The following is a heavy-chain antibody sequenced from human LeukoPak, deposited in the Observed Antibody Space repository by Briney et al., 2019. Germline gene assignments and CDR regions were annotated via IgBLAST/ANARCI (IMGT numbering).Heavy chain of an antibody. J-gene: IGHJ4*02. Sequence: GGSLRLSCAASGFTVSSNYMSWVRQAPGKGLEWVSVIYSGGSTYYADSVKGRFTISRDNSKNTLYLQMNSLRAEDTAVYYCASGGSPVFEYYFDYWGQGTLVTISS. V-gene: IGHV3-53*01. D-gene: IGHD3-10*02. CDR1: GFTVSSNY. CDR2: IYSGGST. CDR3: ASGGSPVFEYYFDY.